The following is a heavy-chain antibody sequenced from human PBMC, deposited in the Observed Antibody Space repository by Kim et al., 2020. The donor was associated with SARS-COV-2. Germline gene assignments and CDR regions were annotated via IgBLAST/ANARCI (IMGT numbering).Heavy chain of an antibody. J-gene: IGHJ4*02. CDR3: ARVPPRWAGSDY. D-gene: IGHD6-19*01. V-gene: IGHV3-30*01. Sequence: CYADSVNGRFTISRDNSKNTLYLQRNSLRAEDTAVYYCARVPPRWAGSDYWGQGTLVTVSS.